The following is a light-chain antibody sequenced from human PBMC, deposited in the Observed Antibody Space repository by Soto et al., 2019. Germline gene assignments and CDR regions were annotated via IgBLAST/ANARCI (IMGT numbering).Light chain of an antibody. CDR3: QKYGSSPGYT. Sequence: EIVLTQSPGTLSLSPGERATLSCRASQSVSSSYLAWYQQKPGKAPRLLIYGASSRATGIPDRFSGSGSGTDFTLTISRPEPEDFTVYYCQKYGSSPGYTFVQVTKLEIK. CDR2: GAS. CDR1: QSVSSSY. J-gene: IGKJ2*01. V-gene: IGKV3-20*01.